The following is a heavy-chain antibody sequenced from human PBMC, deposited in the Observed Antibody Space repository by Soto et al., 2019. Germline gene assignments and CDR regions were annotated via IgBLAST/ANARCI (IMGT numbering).Heavy chain of an antibody. Sequence: GGSLRLSCAASGFTFSSYGMHWVRQAPGKGLEWVAVISYDGSNKYYADSVKGRFTISRDNSKNTLYLQMNSLRAEDTAVYYWAKRMGYYGSGSYYSGAFDIWGQGQWSPSPQ. CDR2: ISYDGSNK. D-gene: IGHD3-10*01. V-gene: IGHV3-30*18. J-gene: IGHJ3*02. CDR1: GFTFSSYG. CDR3: AKRMGYYGSGSYYSGAFDI.